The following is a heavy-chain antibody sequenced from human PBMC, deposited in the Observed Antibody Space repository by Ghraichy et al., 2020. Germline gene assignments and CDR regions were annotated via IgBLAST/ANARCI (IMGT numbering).Heavy chain of an antibody. CDR3: ARDQRYGGNPKYYYYGMDV. Sequence: ASVKVSCKASGYTFTSYGISWVRQAPGQGLEWMGWISAYNGNTNYAQKLQGRVTMTTDTSTSTAYMELRSLRSDDTAVYYCARDQRYGGNPKYYYYGMDVWGQGTTVTVSS. J-gene: IGHJ6*02. V-gene: IGHV1-18*01. CDR1: GYTFTSYG. CDR2: ISAYNGNT. D-gene: IGHD4-23*01.